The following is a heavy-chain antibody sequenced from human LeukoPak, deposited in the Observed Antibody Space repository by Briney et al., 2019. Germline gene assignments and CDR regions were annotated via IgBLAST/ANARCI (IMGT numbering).Heavy chain of an antibody. V-gene: IGHV4-34*01. CDR3: ARGRQQLAYGMDV. Sequence: SETLSLTCAVYGGSFSGYYWSWIRQPPGKGLEWIGEINHSGSTNYNPSLKSRVTISVDTSKNQFSLKLSSVTAADTAVYYCARGRQQLAYGMDVWGQGTTVIVSS. CDR2: INHSGST. CDR1: GGSFSGYY. J-gene: IGHJ6*02. D-gene: IGHD6-13*01.